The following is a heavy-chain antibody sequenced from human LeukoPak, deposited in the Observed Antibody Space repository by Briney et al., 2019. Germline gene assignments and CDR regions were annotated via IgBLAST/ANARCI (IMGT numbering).Heavy chain of an antibody. D-gene: IGHD3-16*02. Sequence: GGSLRLSCAASGFTFSSYAMHWVRQAPGKGLEWVAVISYDGSNKYYADSVKGRFTISRDNSKNTLYLQMNSLRAEDTAVYYCARGHQQILRLGELSLYYFDYWGQGTLVTVSS. CDR1: GFTFSSYA. CDR3: ARGHQQILRLGELSLYYFDY. V-gene: IGHV3-30*04. CDR2: ISYDGSNK. J-gene: IGHJ4*02.